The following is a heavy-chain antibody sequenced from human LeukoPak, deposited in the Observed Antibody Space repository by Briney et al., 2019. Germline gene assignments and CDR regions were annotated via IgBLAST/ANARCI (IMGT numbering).Heavy chain of an antibody. CDR2: IYTSGST. V-gene: IGHV4-61*02. D-gene: IGHD3-9*01. CDR3: ARDSTVDILTGHNWFDP. Sequence: PSETLSLTCTVSGGSISSGSYYWSWIRQPAGKGLEWIGRIYTSGSTNYNPSLKSRVTISVDKSKNQFSLKLSSVTAADTAVYYCARDSTVDILTGHNWFDPWGQGTLVTVSS. CDR1: GGSISSGSYY. J-gene: IGHJ5*02.